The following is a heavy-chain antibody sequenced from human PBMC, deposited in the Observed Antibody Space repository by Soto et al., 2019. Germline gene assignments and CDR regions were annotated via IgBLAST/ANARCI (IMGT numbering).Heavy chain of an antibody. CDR3: ARDAGGSGSYHY. CDR2: IYNSGST. Sequence: QVQLQESGPGLVKPSQTLSLTCTVSGGSISSGGYYWTWIRQHPGKGLEWIGYIYNSGSTYYNPPLKSRVAISVDTSHNQFSLKLSSVTAADTAVYYCARDAGGSGSYHYWGQGTLVTVSS. J-gene: IGHJ4*02. V-gene: IGHV4-31*03. D-gene: IGHD3-10*01. CDR1: GGSISSGGYY.